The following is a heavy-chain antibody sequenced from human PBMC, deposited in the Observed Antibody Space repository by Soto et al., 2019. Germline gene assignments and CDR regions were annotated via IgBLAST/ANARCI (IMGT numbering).Heavy chain of an antibody. J-gene: IGHJ6*03. CDR1: GFTFSGSA. CDR3: TRLLKDVLLWFGELSPDYYYYYYMDV. V-gene: IGHV3-73*01. CDR2: IRSKANSYAT. D-gene: IGHD3-10*01. Sequence: EVQLVESGGGLVQPGGSLKLSCAASGFTFSGSAMHWVRQASGKGLEWVGRIRSKANSYATAYAASVKGRFTISRDDSKNTAYLQMNSLKTEDTAVYYCTRLLKDVLLWFGELSPDYYYYYYMDVWGKGTTVTVSS.